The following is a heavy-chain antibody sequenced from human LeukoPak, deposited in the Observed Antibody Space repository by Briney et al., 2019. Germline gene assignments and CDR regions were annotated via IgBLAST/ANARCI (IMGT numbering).Heavy chain of an antibody. CDR2: ISAYNGNT. D-gene: IGHD4-17*01. Sequence: ASVKVSCKASGYTFTSYGISWVRQAPGHGLEWMGWISAYNGNTNYAQKLQGRVTMTTDTSTSTAYMELRSLRSDDTAVYYCARVTQTDYDFDYWGQGTLVTVSS. CDR3: ARVTQTDYDFDY. CDR1: GYTFTSYG. V-gene: IGHV1-18*01. J-gene: IGHJ4*02.